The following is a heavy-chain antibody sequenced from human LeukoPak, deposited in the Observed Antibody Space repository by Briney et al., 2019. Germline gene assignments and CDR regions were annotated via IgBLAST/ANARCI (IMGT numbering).Heavy chain of an antibody. CDR2: IYTSGNT. CDR1: GGSISSYY. CDR3: ARMGDHVGIYFDY. D-gene: IGHD2-21*02. J-gene: IGHJ4*02. V-gene: IGHV4-4*07. Sequence: SETLSLTCTVSGGSISSYYWSWIRHSAGKGLEWIGRIYTSGNTNYNPSLNSRVTMSVDTSKNQFSLKLSSVTAADTAVYYCARMGDHVGIYFDYWGQGTLVIVSS.